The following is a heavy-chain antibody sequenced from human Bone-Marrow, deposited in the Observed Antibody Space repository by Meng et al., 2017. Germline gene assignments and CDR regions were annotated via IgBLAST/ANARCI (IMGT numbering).Heavy chain of an antibody. CDR2: IKSKTDGGTT. CDR3: TTDQVSDFWSGYHYYYYGMDV. D-gene: IGHD3-3*01. Sequence: GGSLRLSCAASGFTFSNAWMSWVRQAPGKGLEWVGRIKSKTDGGTTDYAAPVKGRFTISRDDSKNTLYLQMNSLKTEDTAVYYCTTDQVSDFWSGYHYYYYGMDVWGQGTTVTVSS. J-gene: IGHJ6*02. V-gene: IGHV3-15*01. CDR1: GFTFSNAW.